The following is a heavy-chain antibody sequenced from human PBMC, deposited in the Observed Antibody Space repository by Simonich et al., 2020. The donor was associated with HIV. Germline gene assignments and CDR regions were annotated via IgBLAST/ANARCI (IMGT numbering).Heavy chain of an antibody. CDR2: ISSSGSTI. Sequence: EVQLVESGGGLVQPGGSLRLSCAASGFTFSSYELNWVRQAPGKGLEWVSNISSSGSTIYYADSVKGRFTISRDNAKNSLYLQMNSLRAEDTAVYYCARSPTVVTYWYFDLWGRGTLVTVSS. J-gene: IGHJ2*01. V-gene: IGHV3-48*03. CDR3: ARSPTVVTYWYFDL. CDR1: GFTFSSYE. D-gene: IGHD4-17*01.